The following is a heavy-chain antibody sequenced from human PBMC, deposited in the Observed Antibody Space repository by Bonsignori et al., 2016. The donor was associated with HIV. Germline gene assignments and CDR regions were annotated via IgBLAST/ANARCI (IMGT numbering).Heavy chain of an antibody. V-gene: IGHV1-2*02. Sequence: WVRQAPGQGLEWMGWINPNSGGTNYAQKFQGRVTMTRDTSINTAFMELSSLRSDDTALYFCAREYLSPAEIEAVYWGQGTLVTVSS. D-gene: IGHD2-21*01. CDR3: AREYLSPAEIEAVY. J-gene: IGHJ4*02. CDR2: INPNSGGT.